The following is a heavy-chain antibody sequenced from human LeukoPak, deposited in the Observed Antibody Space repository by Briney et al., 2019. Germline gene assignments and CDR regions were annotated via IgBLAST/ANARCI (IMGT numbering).Heavy chain of an antibody. D-gene: IGHD4-23*01. Sequence: PGRSLRLSCAASGFTFSSYGMHWVRQAPGKGLEWVAVISYDGSNKYYADSVKGRFTISRDNSKNTLYLQMNSLRAEDTAVYYCAKDWRWFFNYWGQGTLVTVSS. CDR3: AKDWRWFFNY. CDR2: ISYDGSNK. J-gene: IGHJ4*02. V-gene: IGHV3-30*18. CDR1: GFTFSSYG.